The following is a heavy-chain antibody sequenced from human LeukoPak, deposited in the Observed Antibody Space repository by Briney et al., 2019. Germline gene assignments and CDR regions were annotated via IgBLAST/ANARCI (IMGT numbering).Heavy chain of an antibody. CDR3: ARGTRYYDSSGYYYSEYFQH. CDR1: GASISSSY. V-gene: IGHV4-59*12. J-gene: IGHJ1*01. Sequence: SETLSLTCTVSGASISSSYWSWIRQPPGKELEWIGNIYYSGSTHYNPSLKSRVTISVDTSKNQFSLKLSSVTAADTAVYYCARGTRYYDSSGYYYSEYFQHWGQGTLVTVSS. D-gene: IGHD3-22*01. CDR2: IYYSGST.